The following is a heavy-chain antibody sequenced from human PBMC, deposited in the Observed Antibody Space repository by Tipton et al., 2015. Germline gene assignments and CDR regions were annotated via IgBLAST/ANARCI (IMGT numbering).Heavy chain of an antibody. Sequence: TLSLTCAVSAYSISTDYYWVWIRQPPGKGLEWIGAISHSGKTYSNPSLKSRVTISADTSKNQFSLRLTSVTAADTAVYYCACRDYDLLTRDYQTVDYWGQGTRVTVSS. CDR3: ACRDYDLLTRDYQTVDY. V-gene: IGHV4-38-2*01. J-gene: IGHJ4*02. D-gene: IGHD3-9*01. CDR2: ISHSGKT. CDR1: AYSISTDYY.